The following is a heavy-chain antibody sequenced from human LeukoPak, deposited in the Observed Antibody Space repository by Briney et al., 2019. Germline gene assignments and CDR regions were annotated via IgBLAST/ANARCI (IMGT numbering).Heavy chain of an antibody. CDR3: ARGWNSGWFFGY. CDR2: INHSGST. V-gene: IGHV4-34*01. J-gene: IGHJ4*02. CDR1: GGSFSGYY. Sequence: SETLSLTCAVYGGSFSGYYWSWIRQPPGKGLEWIGEINHSGSTNYNPSLKSRVTISVDTSKNQFSLKLSSVTAADTAVYYCARGWNSGWFFGYWGQGTLVTVSS. D-gene: IGHD6-19*01.